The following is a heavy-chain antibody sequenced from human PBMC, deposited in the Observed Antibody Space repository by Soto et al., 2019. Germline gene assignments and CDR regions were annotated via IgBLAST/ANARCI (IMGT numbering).Heavy chain of an antibody. Sequence: PGGSLRLSCAASGFTFSNYPMSWVRQAPGKGLEWVSVISGSGAFYADSVKGRFTISRDHSKNTLYLQMNSLRGDDTAVYYCARVGITVRPGWFDPWGQGTLVTVSS. CDR2: ISGSGA. J-gene: IGHJ5*02. D-gene: IGHD3-10*01. CDR3: ARVGITVRPGWFDP. CDR1: GFTFSNYP. V-gene: IGHV3-23*01.